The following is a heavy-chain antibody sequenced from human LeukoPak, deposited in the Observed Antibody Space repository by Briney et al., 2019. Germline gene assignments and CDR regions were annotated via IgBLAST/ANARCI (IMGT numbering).Heavy chain of an antibody. V-gene: IGHV3-23*01. Sequence: PGGSLRLSCAASGFTLSSYAMSWVRQAPGKGLEWVSSISGSGGSTDYADSVKGRFTISRDNSKNTLYLQMNSLRAEDTAVYYCARDSIAAAGTRIDYWGQGTLVTVSS. D-gene: IGHD6-13*01. J-gene: IGHJ4*02. CDR2: ISGSGGST. CDR1: GFTLSSYA. CDR3: ARDSIAAAGTRIDY.